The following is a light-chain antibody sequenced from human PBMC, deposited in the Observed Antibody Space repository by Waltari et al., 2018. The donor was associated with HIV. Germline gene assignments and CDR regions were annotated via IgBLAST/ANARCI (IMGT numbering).Light chain of an antibody. CDR3: SSYTSRSTLV. CDR1: SRHVGGYNY. Sequence: QSALTQPASVSASPGQSITISCPGTSRHVGGYNYVSWYQQPPGKAPKLMIYEVNNRPSGVSNRFSGSKSGNTASLTISGLQAEDEADYYCSSYTSRSTLVFGGGTKLTVL. V-gene: IGLV2-14*01. CDR2: EVN. J-gene: IGLJ3*02.